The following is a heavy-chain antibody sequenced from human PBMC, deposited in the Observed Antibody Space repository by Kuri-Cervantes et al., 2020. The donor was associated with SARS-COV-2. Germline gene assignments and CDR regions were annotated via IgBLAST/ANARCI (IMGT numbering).Heavy chain of an antibody. CDR3: ARLPTYYDFWSGYPAFDYYYYGMDV. Sequence: SETLSLTCTVSGGSISSSSYYWGWIRQPPGKGLEWIGSIYYSGSTCYNPSLKSRVTISVDTSKNQFSLKLSSVTAADTAVYYCARLPTYYDFWSGYPAFDYYYYGMDVWGQGTTVTVSS. V-gene: IGHV4-39*01. D-gene: IGHD3-3*01. J-gene: IGHJ6*02. CDR1: GGSISSSSYY. CDR2: IYYSGST.